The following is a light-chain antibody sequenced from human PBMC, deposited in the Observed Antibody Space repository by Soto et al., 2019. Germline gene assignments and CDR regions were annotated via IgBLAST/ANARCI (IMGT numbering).Light chain of an antibody. CDR3: QQYGSSLFT. CDR2: GAS. J-gene: IGKJ3*01. V-gene: IGKV3-20*01. Sequence: EIVLTQSPGTLSLSPGERATLSCRASQSVSSSYLAWYKQKPGQAPRLLIYGASSRATGIPDRFSGSGSRTYFTLTISRLELEDFAVYYCQQYGSSLFTFGPGTKVDIK. CDR1: QSVSSSY.